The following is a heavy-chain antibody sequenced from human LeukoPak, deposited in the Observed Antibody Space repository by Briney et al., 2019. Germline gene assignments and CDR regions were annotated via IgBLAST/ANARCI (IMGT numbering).Heavy chain of an antibody. J-gene: IGHJ4*02. CDR1: GGSISSYY. V-gene: IGHV4-34*01. Sequence: SETLSLTCTVSGGSISSYYWSWIRQPPGKGLEWIGEINHSGSTNYNPSLKSRVTISVDTSKNQFSLKLSSVTAADTAVYYCARVGGSGYHFDYWGQGTLVTVSS. CDR3: ARVGGSGYHFDY. CDR2: INHSGST. D-gene: IGHD5-12*01.